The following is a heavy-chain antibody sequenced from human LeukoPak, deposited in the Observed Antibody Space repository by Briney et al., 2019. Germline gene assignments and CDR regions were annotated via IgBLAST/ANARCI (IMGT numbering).Heavy chain of an antibody. V-gene: IGHV4-34*01. CDR1: GGSFSGYS. CDR2: INHSGST. J-gene: IGHJ5*02. Sequence: PSETLSLTCIVYGGSFSGYSWSWIRQPPGKGLEWIGEINHSGSTNYNPSLKSRVTISIDTSKNQFSLKLTSVTAADTAMYYCAREWLITGTRGWGNWFDPWGQGTLVTVSS. D-gene: IGHD1-7*01. CDR3: AREWLITGTRGWGNWFDP.